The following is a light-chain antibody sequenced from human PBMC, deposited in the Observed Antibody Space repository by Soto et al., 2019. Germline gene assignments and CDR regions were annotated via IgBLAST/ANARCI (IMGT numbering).Light chain of an antibody. CDR1: QSVGNN. J-gene: IGKJ4*01. CDR3: QQYGDWPLT. V-gene: IGKV3-15*01. CDR2: ATS. Sequence: EIVVTQSPATLSVSPGGRATLSCRASQSVGNNFAWYQQKPGQAPRLLIFATSTRATGVPARFSGSGSGTEFTLTICSLQSEDFAVYYCQQYGDWPLTFGGGAKVEIE.